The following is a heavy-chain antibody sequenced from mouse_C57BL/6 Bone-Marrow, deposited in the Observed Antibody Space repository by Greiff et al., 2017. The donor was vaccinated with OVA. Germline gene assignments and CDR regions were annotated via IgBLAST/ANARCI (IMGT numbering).Heavy chain of an antibody. V-gene: IGHV1-64*01. CDR2: IHPNSGST. CDR3: ARLITTVVATPYAMDY. D-gene: IGHD1-1*01. J-gene: IGHJ4*01. CDR1: GYTFTSYW. Sequence: QVQLKESGAELVKPGASVKLSCKASGYTFTSYWMHWVKQRPGQGLEWIGMIHPNSGSTNYNEKFKSKATLTVDKSSSTAYMQLSSLTSEDSAVYYCARLITTVVATPYAMDYWGQGTSVTVSS.